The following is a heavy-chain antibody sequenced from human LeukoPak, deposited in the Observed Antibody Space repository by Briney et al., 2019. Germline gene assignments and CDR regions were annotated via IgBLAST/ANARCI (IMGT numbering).Heavy chain of an antibody. CDR1: GYSFVGYG. J-gene: IGHJ4*02. V-gene: IGHV1-18*01. CDR2: FNPENGNT. Sequence: GASVKVSCKASGYSFVGYGITWVRQAPGQGLEWMGWFNPENGNTNYAQKVQGRVTMTADTSTSTSYMELRSLRSDDTAVYYCARDLRRGWEPYDWGQGTLVTVSS. D-gene: IGHD6-19*01. CDR3: ARDLRRGWEPYD.